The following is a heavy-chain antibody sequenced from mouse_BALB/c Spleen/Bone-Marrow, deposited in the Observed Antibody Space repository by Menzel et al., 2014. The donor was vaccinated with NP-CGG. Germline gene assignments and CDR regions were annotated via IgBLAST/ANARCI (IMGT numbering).Heavy chain of an antibody. Sequence: EVKVVESGGGLVKPGGSLELSCAASGFTFSSYTMSWVRQTPEKRLEWVATISSGGSYTYYPDSVKGRFTISRDNAKNTLYLRMSSLKSEDTAMYYCTRSYYRYDEEAWFAYWGQGTLVTVSA. CDR2: ISSGGSYT. V-gene: IGHV5-6-4*01. CDR3: TRSYYRYDEEAWFAY. CDR1: GFTFSSYT. D-gene: IGHD2-14*01. J-gene: IGHJ3*01.